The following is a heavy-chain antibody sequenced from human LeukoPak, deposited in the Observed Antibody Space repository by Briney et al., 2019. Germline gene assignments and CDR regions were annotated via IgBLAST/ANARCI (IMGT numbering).Heavy chain of an antibody. Sequence: SETLSLTCTVSGGSISSSSYYWGWIRQPPGKGLEWIGSIYYSGSTYYNPSLKSRVTISVDTSKNQFSLKLSSVTAADTAVYYCASGRYGAVSPFDYWGQGTLVTVSS. J-gene: IGHJ4*02. V-gene: IGHV4-39*01. CDR2: IYYSGST. CDR3: ASGRYGAVSPFDY. CDR1: GGSISSSSYY. D-gene: IGHD3-16*02.